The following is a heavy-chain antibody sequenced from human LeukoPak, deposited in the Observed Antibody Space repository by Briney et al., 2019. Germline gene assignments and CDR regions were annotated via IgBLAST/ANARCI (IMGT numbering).Heavy chain of an antibody. CDR2: IKQDGSEK. CDR1: GFTFSSYW. J-gene: IGHJ4*02. D-gene: IGHD5-12*01. CDR3: GRIYIIVASRLLDY. V-gene: IGHV3-7*05. Sequence: GGSLRLSCAASGFTFSSYWMSCVRQAPGKGLEWVANIKQDGSEKYYVDSVKGRFTISRDNAKNSLYLQMNSLRAEDTAMYYCGRIYIIVASRLLDYWGKGILVTVSS.